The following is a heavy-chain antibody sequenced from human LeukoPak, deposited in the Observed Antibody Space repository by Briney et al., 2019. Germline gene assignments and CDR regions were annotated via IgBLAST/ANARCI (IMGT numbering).Heavy chain of an antibody. CDR1: GGSISSSSYY. D-gene: IGHD3-10*01. CDR3: ARILLWFGELINWFDP. CDR2: IYYSGST. V-gene: IGHV4-39*07. Sequence: PSETLSLTCTVSGGSISSSSYYWGWIRQPPGKGLEWVGGIYYSGSTYYNPSLKSRVTISVDTSKNQFSLKPSSVTAADTAVYYCARILLWFGELINWFDPWGQGTLVTVSS. J-gene: IGHJ5*02.